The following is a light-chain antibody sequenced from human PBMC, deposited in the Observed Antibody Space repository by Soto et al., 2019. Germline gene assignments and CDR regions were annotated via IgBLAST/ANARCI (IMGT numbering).Light chain of an antibody. CDR3: QKYNSAPCT. CDR1: QSISSW. J-gene: IGKJ3*01. CDR2: DAS. Sequence: MTQSPSTLSASVGDRVTITCRASQSISSWLAWYQQKPGKAPKLLIYDASTLKSGVPSRFSGSGSGTDFTLTISSLPSEDVASYYCQKYNSAPCTFGPGTKVDIK. V-gene: IGKV1-27*01.